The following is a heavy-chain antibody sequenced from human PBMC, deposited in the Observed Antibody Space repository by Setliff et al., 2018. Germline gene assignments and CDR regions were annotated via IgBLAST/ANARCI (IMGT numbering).Heavy chain of an antibody. D-gene: IGHD3-10*01. Sequence: PSETLSLTCTASGGSISSSSYYWGWIRQPPGKGLEWIGSIYYSGSTYYNPSLKSRVTISVDTSKNQFSLKLSSVTAADTAVYYCARIHLLLWFGELLSGWFDPWGQGTLVTVSS. J-gene: IGHJ5*02. V-gene: IGHV4-39*07. CDR3: ARIHLLLWFGELLSGWFDP. CDR2: IYYSGST. CDR1: GGSISSSSYY.